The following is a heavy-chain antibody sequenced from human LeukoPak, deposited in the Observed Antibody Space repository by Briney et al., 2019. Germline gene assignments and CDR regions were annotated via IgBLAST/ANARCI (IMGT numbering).Heavy chain of an antibody. D-gene: IGHD1-1*01. CDR2: ISYDGSNK. CDR1: GFTFSSYA. J-gene: IGHJ3*02. Sequence: GGSLILFCAASGFTFSSYAMHWVRQAPGKGLEGVAVISYDGSNKYYADSVKGRFTISRDNSKNTLYLQMNSLRAEDTAVYYCARGDKNWNALGDAFDIWGQGTMVTVSS. CDR3: ARGDKNWNALGDAFDI. V-gene: IGHV3-30*04.